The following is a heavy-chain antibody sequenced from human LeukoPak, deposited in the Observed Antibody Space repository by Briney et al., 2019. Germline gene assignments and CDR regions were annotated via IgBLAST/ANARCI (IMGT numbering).Heavy chain of an antibody. CDR3: ARGRDIVVGY. CDR1: GFTFTSSA. V-gene: IGHV1-58*01. CDR2: IVVGSGNT. Sequence: PVKVSCKASGFTFTSSAVQLVRQARGQRLEWIGWIVVGSGNTNYAQKFQERVTITRDMSTSTAYMELSSLRSEDTAVYYCARGRDIVVGYWGRGTLDSVSS. J-gene: IGHJ4*02. D-gene: IGHD2-2*01.